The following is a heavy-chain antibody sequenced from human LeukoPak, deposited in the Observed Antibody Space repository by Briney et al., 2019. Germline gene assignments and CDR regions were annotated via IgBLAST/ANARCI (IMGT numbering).Heavy chain of an antibody. CDR1: GGSISSSSYY. D-gene: IGHD5-24*01. V-gene: IGHV4-39*01. CDR2: IYYSGST. CDR3: ATQVEMATIFAFDI. J-gene: IGHJ3*02. Sequence: SETLSLTCTVSGGSISSSSYYWGWIRQPPGKGLEWIGSIYYSGSTYYNPSLKSRVTISVDTSKNQFSLKLSSVTAADTAVYYCATQVEMATIFAFDIWGQGTMVTVSS.